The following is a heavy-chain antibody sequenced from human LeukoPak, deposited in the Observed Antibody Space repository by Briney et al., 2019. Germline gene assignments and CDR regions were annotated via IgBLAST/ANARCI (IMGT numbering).Heavy chain of an antibody. CDR1: GFTVSTYY. Sequence: PGGSLRLSCAASGFTVSTYYMTWVRQAPGKGLECVSVIYSDGSTYYADSVKGRFTVPRDNSKNTLYLQMNSLRAEDTAMYYCARGLGYCTSTTCLLPFDYWGQGTLVTVSS. CDR3: ARGLGYCTSTTCLLPFDY. V-gene: IGHV3-53*01. D-gene: IGHD2-2*01. CDR2: IYSDGST. J-gene: IGHJ4*02.